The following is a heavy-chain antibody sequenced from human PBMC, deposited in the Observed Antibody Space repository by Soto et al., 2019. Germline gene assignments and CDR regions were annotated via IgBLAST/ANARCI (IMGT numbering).Heavy chain of an antibody. CDR3: ARDDLIVWQQLGSGSYAFDI. J-gene: IGHJ3*02. CDR2: INAGNGNT. CDR1: GYTFTSYA. D-gene: IGHD6-13*01. V-gene: IGHV1-3*01. Sequence: GASVKVSCKASGYTFTSYAMHWVRQVPGQRLEWMGWINAGNGNTKYSQKFQGRVTITRDTSASTAYMELSSLRSEDTAVYYCARDDLIVWQQLGSGSYAFDIWGQGTMVTVSS.